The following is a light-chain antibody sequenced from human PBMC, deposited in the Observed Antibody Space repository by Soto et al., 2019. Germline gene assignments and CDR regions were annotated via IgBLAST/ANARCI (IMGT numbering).Light chain of an antibody. CDR3: GTWDSSLSVGV. CDR1: SSNIGHNY. Sequence: QSVLTQPPSVSAAPGQKVTISCSGSSSNIGHNYVCWYQQFPGTAPKLLIYDNDKRRSGIPDRFSGSKSGTSATLDITGLQTGDEADYYCGTWDSSLSVGVFGGGTKLTVL. CDR2: DND. V-gene: IGLV1-51*01. J-gene: IGLJ2*01.